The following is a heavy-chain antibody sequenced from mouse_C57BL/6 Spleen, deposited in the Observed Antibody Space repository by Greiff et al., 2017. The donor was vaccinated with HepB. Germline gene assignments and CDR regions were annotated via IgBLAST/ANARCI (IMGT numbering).Heavy chain of an antibody. J-gene: IGHJ3*01. D-gene: IGHD2-4*01. CDR3: ARFDYDEGFAY. Sequence: DVQLQESGPELVKPGASVKIPCKASGYTFTNYNMDWVKQSHGKSLEWIGDINPNNGGTIYNQKFKGKATLTVDKSSSTAYMELRSLTSEDTAVYYCARFDYDEGFAYWGKGTLVTVAA. CDR1: GYTFTNYN. CDR2: INPNNGGT. V-gene: IGHV1-18*01.